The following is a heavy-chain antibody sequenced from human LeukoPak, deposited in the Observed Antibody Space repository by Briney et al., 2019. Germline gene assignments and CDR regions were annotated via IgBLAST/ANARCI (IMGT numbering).Heavy chain of an antibody. CDR3: AKDRYSYAFEYSDS. CDR2: IWYDGSNE. J-gene: IGHJ4*02. D-gene: IGHD5-18*01. Sequence: GGSLRLSCVASGFTFSSYGMHWVRQAPGKGLESVADIWYDGSNEYYADSVKGRFTISRDNSKSTLYLQMNSLRTEDTAVYYCAKDRYSYAFEYSDSWGQGTLVTVSS. V-gene: IGHV3-30*02. CDR1: GFTFSSYG.